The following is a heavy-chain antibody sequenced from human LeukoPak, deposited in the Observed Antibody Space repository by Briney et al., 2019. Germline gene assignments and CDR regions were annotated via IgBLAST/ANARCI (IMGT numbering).Heavy chain of an antibody. CDR1: GYTFTSYD. CDR3: AISSSGWYLVANFDY. J-gene: IGHJ4*02. CDR2: MNPNSGNT. V-gene: IGHV1-8*01. Sequence: ASVTVSCKASGYTFTSYDINWVRQATGQGIEWMGWMNPNSGNTGYAQKFQGRVTMTRNTSISTAYMELSSLRSEDTAVYYCAISSSGWYLVANFDYWGQGTLVTVSS. D-gene: IGHD6-19*01.